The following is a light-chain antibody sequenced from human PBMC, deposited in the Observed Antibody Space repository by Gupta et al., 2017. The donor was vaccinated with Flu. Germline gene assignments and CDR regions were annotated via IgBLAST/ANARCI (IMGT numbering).Light chain of an antibody. J-gene: IGKJ3*01. CDR3: QQRSNWPGT. CDR2: DAS. V-gene: IGKV3-11*01. CDR1: QSVSRY. Sequence: EIVLTQSPATLSLSTGERATLSCRASQSVSRYLAWYQQKPGQAPRLLIYDASNRATGTPARFSGGGSGTDFTLTISSLEPEDFAVYYCQQRSNWPGTFGPGTKVDI.